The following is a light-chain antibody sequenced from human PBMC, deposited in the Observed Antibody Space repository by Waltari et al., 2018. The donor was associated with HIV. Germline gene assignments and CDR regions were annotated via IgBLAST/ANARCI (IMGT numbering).Light chain of an antibody. CDR2: QDN. V-gene: IGLV3-1*01. CDR3: QAWDTSIGV. Sequence: SYELIQPPSVSVSPGQTATITCSGDKLEDKYVSWYQQKPGQSPVLVVYQDNNRPSGIPTRFSGSASGNTATLTISGTQAVDEGDYYCQAWDTSIGVFGSGTKVSVL. J-gene: IGLJ1*01. CDR1: KLEDKY.